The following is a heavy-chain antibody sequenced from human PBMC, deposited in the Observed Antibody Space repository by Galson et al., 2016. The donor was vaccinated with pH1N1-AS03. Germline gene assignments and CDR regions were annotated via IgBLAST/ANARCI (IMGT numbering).Heavy chain of an antibody. CDR1: GGSVSSNIFY. D-gene: IGHD2-21*02. V-gene: IGHV4-61*09. CDR3: ARGGAELLSGGETMYHWFDP. J-gene: IGHJ5*02. CDR2: IYSSGST. Sequence: TLSLTCTVSGGSVSSNIFYWTWIRQPAGKRPEWIGYIYSSGSTNYNPSLKSRVTISIDTSKNHFSLMLSSVTAADTAVYFCARGGAELLSGGETMYHWFDPWGQGTLVTVSS.